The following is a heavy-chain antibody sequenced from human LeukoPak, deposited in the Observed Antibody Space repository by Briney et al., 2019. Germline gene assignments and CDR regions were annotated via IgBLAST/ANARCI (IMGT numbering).Heavy chain of an antibody. CDR3: ASSMITFGGVIVSFDY. CDR1: GGSISSSSYY. D-gene: IGHD3-16*02. J-gene: IGHJ4*02. Sequence: PSETLSLTCTVSGGSISSSSYYWGWIRQPPGKGLEWIGSIYYSGSTYYNPSLKSRVTISVDTSKNQFSLKLSSVTAADTAVYYCASSMITFGGVIVSFDYWGQGTLVTVSS. V-gene: IGHV4-39*07. CDR2: IYYSGST.